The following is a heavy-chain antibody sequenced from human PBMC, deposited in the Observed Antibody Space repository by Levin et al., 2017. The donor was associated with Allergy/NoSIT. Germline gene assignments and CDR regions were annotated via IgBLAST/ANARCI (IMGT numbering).Heavy chain of an antibody. V-gene: IGHV4-34*01. CDR1: GGSFSGYY. Sequence: GSLRLSCAVYGGSFSGYYWSWIRQPPGKGLEWIGEINHSGSTNYNPSLKSRVTISVDTSKNQFSLKLSSVTAADTAVYYCARALTPTYPVPAARNAKIINWFDPWGQGTLVTVSS. D-gene: IGHD2-2*01. J-gene: IGHJ5*02. CDR3: ARALTPTYPVPAARNAKIINWFDP. CDR2: INHSGST.